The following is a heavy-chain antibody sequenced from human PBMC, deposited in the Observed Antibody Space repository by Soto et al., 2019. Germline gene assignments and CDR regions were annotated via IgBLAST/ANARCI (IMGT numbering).Heavy chain of an antibody. CDR2: IYYSGST. CDR1: GGSMSSYY. Sequence: QVQLQESGPGLVKPSETLSLTCTVSGGSMSSYYWSWVRQPPGKGLEWIGYIYYSGSTSYNPSLKSGVTKSVDTSKNQFSLKLSAVAAAGTAIYYRAEYYSGGKNFDYWGQGTLVTVSS. D-gene: IGHD1-26*01. J-gene: IGHJ4*02. CDR3: AEYYSGGKNFDY. V-gene: IGHV4-59*13.